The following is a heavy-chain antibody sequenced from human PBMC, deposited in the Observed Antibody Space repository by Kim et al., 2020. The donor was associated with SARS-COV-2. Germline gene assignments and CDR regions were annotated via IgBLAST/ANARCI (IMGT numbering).Heavy chain of an antibody. V-gene: IGHV1-18*01. CDR2: ISAYNGNT. D-gene: IGHD2-2*02. CDR3: ARDKSKEYCSSTSCYTGFDY. CDR1: GYTFTSYG. J-gene: IGHJ4*02. Sequence: ASVKVSCKASGYTFTSYGISWVRQPPGQGLEWMGWISAYNGNTNYAQKLQGRVTMTTDTSTSTAYMELRSLRSDDTAVYYCARDKSKEYCSSTSCYTGFDYWGQGTLVTVSS.